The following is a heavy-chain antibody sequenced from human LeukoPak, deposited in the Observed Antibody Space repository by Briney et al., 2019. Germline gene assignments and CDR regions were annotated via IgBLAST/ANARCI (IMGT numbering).Heavy chain of an antibody. V-gene: IGHV4-59*08. J-gene: IGHJ3*01. CDR1: GGSITSYY. CDR3: ARHIYGDSVAFDV. D-gene: IGHD4-17*01. Sequence: SEALSLTCAASGGSITSYYWSWIRQPPGKGLEWIAYIYFSGSTNYNPSLKSRVIISIDTSTNQFSLKLSSVTAADTTLYFCARHIYGDSVAFDVWGQGTMVTVSS. CDR2: IYFSGST.